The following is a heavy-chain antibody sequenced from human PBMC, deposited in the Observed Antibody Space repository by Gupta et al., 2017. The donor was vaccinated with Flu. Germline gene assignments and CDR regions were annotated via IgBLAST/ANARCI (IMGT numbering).Heavy chain of an antibody. CDR2: ISHDGSNK. CDR3: AKDRGYSYGYRGDAFDI. Sequence: VQPVDSGGGVVEPGRSLRLSCAASGFNFSSYGMHGVRKAPGKGLEWVAVISHDGSNKYYAHSVKGRFTISRDNSKNTLYLQMNSLRAEDTAVYYCAKDRGYSYGYRGDAFDIWGQGTMVTVSS. V-gene: IGHV3-30*18. CDR1: GFNFSSYG. J-gene: IGHJ3*02. D-gene: IGHD5-18*01.